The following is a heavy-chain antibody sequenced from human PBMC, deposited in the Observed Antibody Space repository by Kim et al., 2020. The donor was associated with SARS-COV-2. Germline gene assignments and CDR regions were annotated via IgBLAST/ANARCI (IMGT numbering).Heavy chain of an antibody. J-gene: IGHJ6*02. CDR2: ISGDGGST. CDR1: GFTFDDYA. CDR3: AKVSSVTTIYYYYYGMDV. D-gene: IGHD4-17*01. V-gene: IGHV3-43*02. Sequence: GGSLRLSCAASGFTFDDYAMHWVRQAPGKGLEWVSLISGDGGSTYYADSVKGRFTISRDNSKNSLYLQMNSLRTEDTALYYCAKVSSVTTIYYYYYGMDVWGQGTTVTVSS.